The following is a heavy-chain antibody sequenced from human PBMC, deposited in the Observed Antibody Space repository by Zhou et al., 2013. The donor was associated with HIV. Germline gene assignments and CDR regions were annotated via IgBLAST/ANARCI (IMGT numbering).Heavy chain of an antibody. D-gene: IGHD2-21*01. CDR3: AGLAYCGGDCYPLGY. J-gene: IGHJ4*02. V-gene: IGHV1-69*04. Sequence: QVQLVQSGAEVKKPGSSVKVSCKASGGTFSSYAISWVRQAPGQGLEWMGRIIPILGIANYAQKFQGRVTITADKSTSTAYMELSSLRSEDTAVYYCAGLAYCGGDCYPLGYWGQGTLGHRLL. CDR1: GGTFSSYA. CDR2: IIPILGIA.